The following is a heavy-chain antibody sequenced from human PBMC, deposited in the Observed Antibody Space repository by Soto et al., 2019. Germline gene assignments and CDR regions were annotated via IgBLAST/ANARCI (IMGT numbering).Heavy chain of an antibody. Sequence: SETLSLTCPVSGGSISSYYWNWILQPPGKGLEWIGYIYYSGSTNNNPSLKSRVTISVDTSKNQFSLKLSSVTAADTAVYYCARHVPGDYVLYWFDPWGQGTLVTAPQ. CDR1: GGSISSYY. CDR3: ARHVPGDYVLYWFDP. D-gene: IGHD4-17*01. V-gene: IGHV4-59*08. CDR2: IYYSGST. J-gene: IGHJ5*02.